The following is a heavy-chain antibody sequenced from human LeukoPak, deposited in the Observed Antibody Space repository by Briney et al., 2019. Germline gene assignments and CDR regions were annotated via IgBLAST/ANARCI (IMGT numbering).Heavy chain of an antibody. CDR1: GFTFSSYA. V-gene: IGHV3-23*01. J-gene: IGHJ4*02. Sequence: PGESLRLSCAASGFTFSSYAMSWVRQAPGKGLDWVSAISSSGGNTYYADSVKGRFTISRDNSKNTLYLQMNSLRAEDTAVYYCAKDQYGGNPQYYFDYWGQGTLVTVSS. CDR3: AKDQYGGNPQYYFDY. CDR2: ISSSGGNT. D-gene: IGHD4-23*01.